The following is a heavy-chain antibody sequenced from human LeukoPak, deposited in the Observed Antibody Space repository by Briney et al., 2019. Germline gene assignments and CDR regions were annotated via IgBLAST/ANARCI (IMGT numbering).Heavy chain of an antibody. J-gene: IGHJ4*02. Sequence: GGSLRLSCAASGFTFSSYGMHWVRQAPGKGLEWVAVISYDGSNKYYADSVKGRFTISRDNSKNTLYLQMNSLRAEDTAVYYCATQSGMMGNPFDYWGQGTLVTVSS. CDR1: GFTFSSYG. CDR3: ATQSGMMGNPFDY. V-gene: IGHV3-30*12. CDR2: ISYDGSNK. D-gene: IGHD1-14*01.